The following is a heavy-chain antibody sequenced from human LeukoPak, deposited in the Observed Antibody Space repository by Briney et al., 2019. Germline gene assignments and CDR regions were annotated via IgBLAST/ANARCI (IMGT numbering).Heavy chain of an antibody. Sequence: ASVKVSCKPSGYTFTGYYMHWVRPAPGQGREWMGWINPNSGGTNYAQKFQGRVTMTRDTCISTAYMELSRLRSDDTAVYYCARVGVTMVRGVNYWGQGTLVTVSS. D-gene: IGHD3-10*01. CDR2: INPNSGGT. V-gene: IGHV1-2*02. J-gene: IGHJ4*02. CDR1: GYTFTGYY. CDR3: ARVGVTMVRGVNY.